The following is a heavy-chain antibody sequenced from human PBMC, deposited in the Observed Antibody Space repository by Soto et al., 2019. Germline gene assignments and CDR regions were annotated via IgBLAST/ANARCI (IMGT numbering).Heavy chain of an antibody. J-gene: IGHJ6*02. CDR3: ARGGNCGGAVCPSVYDYGLAV. Sequence: QVQLQQWGAGLVKSSETLSPTCSVYGGAFSGYYWRWIRQSLGKGLEWIWEINHSGSNNYNPSLKSRVNLSLDTFKNQFSLKVSSAAAADTAAYYCARGGNCGGAVCPSVYDYGLAVCGQGTKVTVSS. CDR2: INHSGSN. V-gene: IGHV4-34*01. CDR1: GGAFSGYY. D-gene: IGHD2-21*01.